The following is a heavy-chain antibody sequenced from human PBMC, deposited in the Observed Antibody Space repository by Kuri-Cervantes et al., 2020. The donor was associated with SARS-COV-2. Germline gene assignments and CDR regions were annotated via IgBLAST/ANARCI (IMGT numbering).Heavy chain of an antibody. D-gene: IGHD3-22*01. CDR1: GYTFTSYA. CDR2: INAGNGNT. V-gene: IGHV1-3*01. J-gene: IGHJ4*02. Sequence: ASVKVSCKASGYTFTSYAMHWVRQAPGQRLEWMGWINAGNGNTKYSQKFQGRVTITRDTSASTGYMELSSLTSEDTAVYYCARDTSERFYYDSSAYYLDYWGQGTLVTVSS. CDR3: ARDTSERFYYDSSAYYLDY.